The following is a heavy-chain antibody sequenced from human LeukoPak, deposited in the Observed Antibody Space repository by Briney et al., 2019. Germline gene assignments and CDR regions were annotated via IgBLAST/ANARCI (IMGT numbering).Heavy chain of an antibody. CDR3: AGRGQRYFRD. CDR1: AVSISYDY. V-gene: IGHV4-4*08. J-gene: IGHJ1*01. Sequence: SETLSLTSSVSAVSISYDYWSWLRQPPGKGLEWIGYIYRIGNTDYNPSLKSRVTISLDTSKNQLSLNLTSVTAADRAVYYCAGRGQRYFRDWGQGTLLTVSS. CDR2: IYRIGNT.